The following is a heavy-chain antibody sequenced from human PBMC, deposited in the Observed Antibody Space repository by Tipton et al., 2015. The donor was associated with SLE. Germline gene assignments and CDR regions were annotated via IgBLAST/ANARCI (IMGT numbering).Heavy chain of an antibody. V-gene: IGHV1-8*02. CDR1: GGTFSSYA. CDR3: ARDLYFPYFFDY. Sequence: QSGPEVKKPGSSVKVSCKASGGTFSSYAISWVRQAPGQGLEWMGWISAYNGNTNYAQKLQGRVTMTRNTSISTAYMELSSLRSEDTAVYYCARDLYFPYFFDYWGQGTLVTVSS. J-gene: IGHJ4*02. D-gene: IGHD2-8*01. CDR2: ISAYNGNT.